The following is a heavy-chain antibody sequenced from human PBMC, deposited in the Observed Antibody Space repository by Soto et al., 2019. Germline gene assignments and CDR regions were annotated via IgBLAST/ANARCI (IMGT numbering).Heavy chain of an antibody. CDR2: ISSGGINI. CDR3: ARDHPNRNYGTCFDY. CDR1: GFMFSIYE. Sequence: GGSLRLSCAASGFMFSIYELNWVRQAPGKGLEWVSYISSGGINIHYADSVKGRFTISRDNAKNSLYLQMDNLRAEDTAVYYCARDHPNRNYGTCFDYWGQGTPVTVSS. D-gene: IGHD1-7*01. V-gene: IGHV3-48*03. J-gene: IGHJ4*02.